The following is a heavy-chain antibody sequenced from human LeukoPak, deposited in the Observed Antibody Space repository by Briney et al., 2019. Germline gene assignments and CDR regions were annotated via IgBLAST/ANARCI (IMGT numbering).Heavy chain of an antibody. D-gene: IGHD5-24*01. CDR3: AKSAGRDGYNSLDY. J-gene: IGHJ4*02. Sequence: ASVKVSCKASGYTFTGYYMHWVRQAPGQGLEWMGWINPSSGGTNYAQKFQGRVTMTRDTSISTAYMELSRLRSDDTAVYYCAKSAGRDGYNSLDYWGQGTLVTVSS. CDR1: GYTFTGYY. CDR2: INPSSGGT. V-gene: IGHV1-2*02.